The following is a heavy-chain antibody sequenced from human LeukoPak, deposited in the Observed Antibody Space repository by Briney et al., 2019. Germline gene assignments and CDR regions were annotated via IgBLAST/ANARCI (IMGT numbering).Heavy chain of an antibody. CDR3: ARETYYYDSSGYSNPYFDY. D-gene: IGHD3-22*01. CDR1: GGSISSGSYY. CDR2: IYTSGST. V-gene: IGHV4-61*02. J-gene: IGHJ4*02. Sequence: SETLSLTCTVSGGSISSGSYYWSWIRQPAGKGLEWIGRIYTSGSTNHNPSLKSRVTISVDTSKNQFSLKLSSVTAADTAVYYCARETYYYDSSGYSNPYFDYWGQGTLVTVSS.